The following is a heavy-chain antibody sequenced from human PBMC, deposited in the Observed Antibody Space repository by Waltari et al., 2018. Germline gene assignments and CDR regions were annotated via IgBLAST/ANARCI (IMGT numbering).Heavy chain of an antibody. Sequence: EVHLLESGGGLVQPGGSLRLSCEGSGYRFSGYAMVWVRQPPGKGLGWVAAIDGNGYGPLYADSVKGRFTISRDNSKNTLYLQMNTLRVEDTARYYCATRGGQSSTWDFDYWGQGSLITVST. J-gene: IGHJ4*02. CDR1: GYRFSGYA. D-gene: IGHD2-2*01. CDR3: ATRGGQSSTWDFDY. CDR2: IDGNGYGP. V-gene: IGHV3-23*01.